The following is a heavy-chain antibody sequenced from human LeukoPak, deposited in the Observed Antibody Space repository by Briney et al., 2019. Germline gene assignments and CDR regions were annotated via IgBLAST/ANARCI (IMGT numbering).Heavy chain of an antibody. CDR2: IYYSGST. CDR1: GGSISSGGYY. Sequence: SETLSLTCTVSGGSISSGGYYWSWIRQHPGKGLEWIGYIYYSGSTYYNPSLKSRVTISVDTSKNQFSLKLSSVTAADTAMYYCARDKKGYCSSTSCSVGYYYYGMDVWGQGTTVTVSS. D-gene: IGHD2-2*01. CDR3: ARDKKGYCSSTSCSVGYYYYGMDV. J-gene: IGHJ6*02. V-gene: IGHV4-31*03.